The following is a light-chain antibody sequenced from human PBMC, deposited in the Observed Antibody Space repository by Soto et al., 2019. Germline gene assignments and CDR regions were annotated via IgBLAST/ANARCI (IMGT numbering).Light chain of an antibody. Sequence: QLVLTQSPSASASLGASVKLTCTLSSGHSSYAIAWHQQQPGKGPRFLMKLNSDGSHNKGDGIPDRFSGSSSGAERHLTVSSLQPEDEADYYCQTWGTGIRVFGGGTKLTVL. CDR3: QTWGTGIRV. V-gene: IGLV4-69*01. CDR1: SGHSSYA. J-gene: IGLJ2*01. CDR2: LNSDGSH.